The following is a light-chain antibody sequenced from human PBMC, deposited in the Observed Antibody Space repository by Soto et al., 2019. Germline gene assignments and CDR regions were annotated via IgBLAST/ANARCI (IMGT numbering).Light chain of an antibody. Sequence: SVLPQPPQASGTPGKGVAIPCSGGNSNTGTNHLNWYQQLPGTAPTLLIYGNNQRPSGVHDRFSGSRSGTSASLAISGLQSEDEADYYCVAWDDSLNGHVVFGGGTK. CDR3: VAWDDSLNGHVV. J-gene: IGLJ2*01. CDR1: NSNTGTNH. V-gene: IGLV1-44*01. CDR2: GNN.